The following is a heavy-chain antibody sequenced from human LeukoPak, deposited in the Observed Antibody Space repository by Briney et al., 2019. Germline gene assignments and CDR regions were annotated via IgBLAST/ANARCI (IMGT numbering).Heavy chain of an antibody. V-gene: IGHV4-59*12. CDR2: IYYTGSS. CDR1: GGSISSYY. D-gene: IGHD3-22*01. CDR3: ARGVRYLESYYYDSSAYHI. Sequence: PSETLSLTCTVSGGSISSYYWNWIRQPPGKGLEWIAFIYYTGSSNYDPSLKSRVTISVDTSKNQFSLKLSSVTAADTAVYYCARGVRYLESYYYDSSAYHIWGQGTLVTVSS. J-gene: IGHJ4*02.